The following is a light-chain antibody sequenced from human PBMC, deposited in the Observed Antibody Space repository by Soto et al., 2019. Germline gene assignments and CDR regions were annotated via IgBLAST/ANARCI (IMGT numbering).Light chain of an antibody. CDR3: QQYGSSPPGGT. CDR1: QSVSSSY. V-gene: IGKV3-20*01. Sequence: EIVLTQSPATLSLSPGERATLSCRASQSVSSSYLAWYQQKPGKAPSLLIYGASSRATGIPDRFSGSGSGTGFALPISRLEPEDFAVYYCQQYGSSPPGGTVGGGTKVEIK. J-gene: IGKJ4*02. CDR2: GAS.